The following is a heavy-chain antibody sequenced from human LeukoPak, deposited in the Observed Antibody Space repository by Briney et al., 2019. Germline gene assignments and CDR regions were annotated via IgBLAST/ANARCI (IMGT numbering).Heavy chain of an antibody. D-gene: IGHD3-22*01. CDR1: GFTFSDYS. J-gene: IGHJ3*02. V-gene: IGHV3-21*04. CDR2: ISSRSSYI. Sequence: PGGSLRLSCAASGFTFSDYSMNWVRQAPGKGLEWVSSISSRSSYIYYADSVKGRFTIPRDNAKNSLYLQMNSLRAEDTALYYCARAKKTYYYDSDAFDIWGQGTMVTVSS. CDR3: ARAKKTYYYDSDAFDI.